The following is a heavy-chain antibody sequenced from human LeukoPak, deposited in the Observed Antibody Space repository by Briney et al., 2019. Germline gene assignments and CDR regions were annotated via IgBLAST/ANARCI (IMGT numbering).Heavy chain of an antibody. CDR3: ARFGIFGEPEDAFDI. CDR1: GFTFSSYS. V-gene: IGHV3-21*04. D-gene: IGHD3-3*01. J-gene: IGHJ3*02. CDR2: ISSSSSYI. Sequence: GGSLRLSCAASGFTFSSYSMNWVRQAPGKGLEWVSSISSSSSYIYYADSVKGRFTISRDNAKNSLYLQMNSLRAEDTAVYYCARFGIFGEPEDAFDIWGQGTMVTVSS.